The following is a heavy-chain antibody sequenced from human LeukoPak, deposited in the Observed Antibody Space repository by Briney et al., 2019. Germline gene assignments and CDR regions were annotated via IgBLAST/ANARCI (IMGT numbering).Heavy chain of an antibody. Sequence: GGSLRLSCAASGFTFSSYAMHWVRQAPGKGLEWVAIISYDGSNKYSADSVKGRFTISRDTSKNTLYLQMNSLRAEDTAVYYCARDLDGSGSCPDYWGQGTLVTVSS. V-gene: IGHV3-30-3*01. CDR3: ARDLDGSGSCPDY. D-gene: IGHD3-10*01. J-gene: IGHJ4*02. CDR1: GFTFSSYA. CDR2: ISYDGSNK.